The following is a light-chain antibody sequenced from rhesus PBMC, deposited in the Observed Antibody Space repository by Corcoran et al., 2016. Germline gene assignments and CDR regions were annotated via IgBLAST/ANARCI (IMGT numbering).Light chain of an antibody. J-gene: IGKJ1*01. CDR2: GAS. V-gene: IGKV3-10*01. CDR3: YQHSSGYRT. Sequence: QVILTQSPATLSLSPGERATLSCRASQTVSTYLAWYQQKPGQAPRLLIYGASSRATGIPDRFGGRGAGADFPPTISSLEPEDVGVYHCYQHSSGYRTFGQGTKVEIK. CDR1: QTVSTY.